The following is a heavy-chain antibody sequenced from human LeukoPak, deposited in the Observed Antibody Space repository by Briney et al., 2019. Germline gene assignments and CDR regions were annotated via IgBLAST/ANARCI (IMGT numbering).Heavy chain of an antibody. V-gene: IGHV3-74*01. Sequence: GGSLRLSCAASGFTFSSYWMHWVRQAPGKGLVWVSRINTDGSSTSYADSVKGRFTISRDNAKNTLYLQMNSPRAEDTAVYYCARAKSDFWSGYYYYYMDVWGKGTTVTVSS. CDR3: ARAKSDFWSGYYYYYMDV. CDR1: GFTFSSYW. CDR2: INTDGSST. J-gene: IGHJ6*03. D-gene: IGHD3-3*01.